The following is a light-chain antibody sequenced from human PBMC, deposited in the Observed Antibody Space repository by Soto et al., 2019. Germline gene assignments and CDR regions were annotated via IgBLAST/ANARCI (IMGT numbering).Light chain of an antibody. J-gene: IGLJ2*01. CDR1: SSNIGGHS. Sequence: QPVLTQPPSASGTPGQRVTISCSGSSSNIGGHSVNWYQQLPGTAPKLLIYTNNQRPSGVPDRFSGSKSGTSAILAVSGLQSEDEADYYCATWDDSLNVVLFGGGTKVTVL. CDR3: ATWDDSLNVVL. V-gene: IGLV1-44*01. CDR2: TNN.